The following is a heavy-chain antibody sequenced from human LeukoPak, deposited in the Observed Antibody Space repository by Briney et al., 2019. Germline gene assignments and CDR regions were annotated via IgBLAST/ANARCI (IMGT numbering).Heavy chain of an antibody. CDR1: GYTFTSYD. CDR2: MNPNSGNT. Sequence: GASVKVSCKASGYTFTSYDINWVRQATGQGLEWMGWMNPNSGNTGYAQKFQGRVTMTRNTSISTAYMELSSLRSEDTAVYYCARVWFIAVAGGISYYFDYWGQGTLVTVSS. D-gene: IGHD6-19*01. CDR3: ARVWFIAVAGGISYYFDY. J-gene: IGHJ4*02. V-gene: IGHV1-8*01.